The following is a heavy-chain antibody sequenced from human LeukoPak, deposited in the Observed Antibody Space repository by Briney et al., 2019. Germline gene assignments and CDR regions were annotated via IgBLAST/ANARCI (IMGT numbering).Heavy chain of an antibody. J-gene: IGHJ3*01. CDR3: AREVPGVMVAFDL. D-gene: IGHD2-2*01. CDR2: IEKHGSAD. Sequence: GGSLRLSCVGSGVSFSAYWMSWVRQAPGKGLEWLANIEKHGSADYYVDSVKGRFTISRDNAKNSLSLQLDSLRVEDTAVYYCAREVPGVMVAFDLWGQGTMVTVSP. CDR1: GVSFSAYW. V-gene: IGHV3-7*01.